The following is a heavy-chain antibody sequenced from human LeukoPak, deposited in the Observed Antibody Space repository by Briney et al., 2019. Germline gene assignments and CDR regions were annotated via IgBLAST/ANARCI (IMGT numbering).Heavy chain of an antibody. J-gene: IGHJ6*03. Sequence: GGSLRLSCAASGFSRYGMHWVRQSPGKGLEWVAFTLFDGSKKDYAGSVKGRFTISRDSSNNRLYLQMNSLRVDDTAIYYCAKDSCAGCGVAWGMDVWGKGTTVTVSS. D-gene: IGHD7-27*01. CDR2: TLFDGSKK. CDR3: AKDSCAGCGVAWGMDV. CDR1: GFSRYG. V-gene: IGHV3-30*02.